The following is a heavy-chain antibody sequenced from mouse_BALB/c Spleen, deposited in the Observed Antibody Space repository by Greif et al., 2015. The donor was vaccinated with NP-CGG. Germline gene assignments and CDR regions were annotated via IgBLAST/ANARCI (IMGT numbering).Heavy chain of an antibody. CDR3: ARGSTMITTGYYFDY. D-gene: IGHD2-4*01. Sequence: VQLQQSGPGLVAPSQSLSIPCTVSGFSLTSYGVHWVRQPPGKGLEWLGVIWAGGSTNYNSALMSRLSISKDNSKSXVFLKRNSLQTDDTAMYYCARGSTMITTGYYFDYWGQGTTLPVSS. V-gene: IGHV2-9*02. CDR2: IWAGGST. CDR1: GFSLTSYG. J-gene: IGHJ2*01.